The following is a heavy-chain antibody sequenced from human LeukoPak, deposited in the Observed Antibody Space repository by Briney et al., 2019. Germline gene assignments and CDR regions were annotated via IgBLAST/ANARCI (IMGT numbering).Heavy chain of an antibody. CDR3: ASTRVGSGAPLNY. CDR1: GGSISSYY. Sequence: SETLSLTCTVSGGSISSYYWSWIRQPPGKGLEWIGYIYYSGSTNYNPSLKGRVTISVDTSKNQFSLKLSSVTAADTAVYYCASTRVGSGAPLNYWGQGTLVTVSS. V-gene: IGHV4-59*08. CDR2: IYYSGST. D-gene: IGHD2-15*01. J-gene: IGHJ4*02.